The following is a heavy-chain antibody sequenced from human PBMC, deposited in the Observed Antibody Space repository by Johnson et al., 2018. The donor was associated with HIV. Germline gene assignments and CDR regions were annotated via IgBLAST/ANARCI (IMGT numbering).Heavy chain of an antibody. D-gene: IGHD4-23*01. CDR2: ISSSGRTP. CDR1: GFTFSDHY. J-gene: IGHJ3*02. Sequence: QVQLVESGGGLVKAGGSLRLSCAASGFTFSDHYMTWIRQAPGQGLECISSISSSGRTPYYADSVKGRFTISRDNAKNSLYLQMNSLRAEDTALYYCARVNGGAFDIWGQGTMVTVSS. CDR3: ARVNGGAFDI. V-gene: IGHV3-11*01.